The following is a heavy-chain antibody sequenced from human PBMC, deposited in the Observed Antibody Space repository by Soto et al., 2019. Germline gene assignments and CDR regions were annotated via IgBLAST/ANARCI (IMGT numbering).Heavy chain of an antibody. CDR1: GYTFTGYY. D-gene: IGHD3-22*01. Sequence: QVQLVQSGAEVKKPGASVKVYCKASGYTFTGYYMHWVRQAPGQGLEWMGWINPNSGGTNYAQKFQGWVTMTRDTSISTAYMELSRLRSDDTAVYYCARERTPSYYDSTGFDYWGQGTLVTVSS. V-gene: IGHV1-2*04. J-gene: IGHJ4*02. CDR2: INPNSGGT. CDR3: ARERTPSYYDSTGFDY.